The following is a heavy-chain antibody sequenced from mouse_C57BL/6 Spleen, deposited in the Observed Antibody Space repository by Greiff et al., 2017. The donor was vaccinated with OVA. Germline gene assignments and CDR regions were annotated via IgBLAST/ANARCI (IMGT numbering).Heavy chain of an antibody. D-gene: IGHD1-1*01. V-gene: IGHV1-15*01. J-gene: IGHJ1*03. CDR3: TRSGTWYFDV. Sequence: VQLQQSGAELVRPGASVTLSCKASGYTFTDYEMHWVKQTPVHGLEWIGAIDPGTGGTAYNQKFKGKAILTADKSSSTAYMELRSLTSEDSAVYYCTRSGTWYFDVWGTGTTVTVSS. CDR1: GYTFTDYE. CDR2: IDPGTGGT.